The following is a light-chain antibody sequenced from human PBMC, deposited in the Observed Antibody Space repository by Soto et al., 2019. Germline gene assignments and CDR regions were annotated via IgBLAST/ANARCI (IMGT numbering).Light chain of an antibody. Sequence: EIVLTQSPGTLSSSPGERATLSCRASQIVTSNYLAWYQQKRGQAPRLLIWGASIRATGLPDRFSGGGSGTDFTLTISRLEAEDFAVYYCQQYGSSPGTFGQGTKWIS. CDR3: QQYGSSPGT. J-gene: IGKJ1*01. V-gene: IGKV3-20*01. CDR2: GAS. CDR1: QIVTSNY.